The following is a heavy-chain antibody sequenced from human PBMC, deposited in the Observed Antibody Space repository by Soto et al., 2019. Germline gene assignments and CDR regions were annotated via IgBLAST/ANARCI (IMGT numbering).Heavy chain of an antibody. CDR1: GYTFTSHG. V-gene: IGHV1-18*01. D-gene: IGHD3-16*01. J-gene: IGHJ4*02. CDR3: ARGVYDDYVWGSRSFNFDL. CDR2: ISVYNGNT. Sequence: ASVKVSCKASGYTFTSHGISWVRQAPGQGLEWMGWISVYNGNTNYAQKLQGRVTMTADTSTSTADMELRSLRSDDTAVYYCARGVYDDYVWGSRSFNFDLWGQGTLVTVSS.